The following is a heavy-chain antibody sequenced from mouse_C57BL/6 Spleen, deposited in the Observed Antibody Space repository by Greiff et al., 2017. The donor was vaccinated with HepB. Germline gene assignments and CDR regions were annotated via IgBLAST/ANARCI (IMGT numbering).Heavy chain of an antibody. J-gene: IGHJ1*03. CDR3: ARVVANWYFDV. CDR2: ISYDGSN. Sequence: EVQLQESGPGLVKPSQSLSLTCSVTGYSITSGYYWNWIRQFPGNKLEWMGYISYDGSNNYNPSLKNRISITRDTSKNQFFLKLNSVTTEDTATYYCARVVANWYFDVWGTGTTVTVSS. CDR1: GYSITSGYY. D-gene: IGHD1-1*01. V-gene: IGHV3-6*01.